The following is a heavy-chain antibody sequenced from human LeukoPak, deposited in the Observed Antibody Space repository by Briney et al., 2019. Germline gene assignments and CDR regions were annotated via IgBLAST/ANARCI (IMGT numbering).Heavy chain of an antibody. J-gene: IGHJ6*02. V-gene: IGHV1-2*02. Sequence: ASVKVSCKASGYTFTGYYMHWVRQAPGQGLEWMGWINPNSGGTNYAQKFQGRVTMTRDTSISTAYMELSRLRSDDTAVYYCARAHQPYDFWSGYFLGEAAPPGMDVWGQGTTVTVSS. CDR1: GYTFTGYY. D-gene: IGHD3-3*01. CDR2: INPNSGGT. CDR3: ARAHQPYDFWSGYFLGEAAPPGMDV.